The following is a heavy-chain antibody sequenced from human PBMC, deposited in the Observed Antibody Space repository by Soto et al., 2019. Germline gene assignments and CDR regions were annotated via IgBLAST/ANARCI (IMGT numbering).Heavy chain of an antibody. Sequence: QVQLVESGGGVVQPGRSLRLSCAASGFTFSSYGMHWVRQAPGKGLEWVAVIWYDGSNKYYADSVKGRFTISRDNSKNTLYLQMNSLRAEDTAVYYCARGGAKTRSLLDYWGQGTLVTVSS. V-gene: IGHV3-33*01. CDR3: ARGGAKTRSLLDY. D-gene: IGHD1-26*01. CDR2: IWYDGSNK. CDR1: GFTFSSYG. J-gene: IGHJ4*02.